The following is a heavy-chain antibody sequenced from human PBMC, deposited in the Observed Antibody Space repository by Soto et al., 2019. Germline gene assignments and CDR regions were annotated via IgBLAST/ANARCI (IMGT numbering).Heavy chain of an antibody. Sequence: SETLSLTCAVYGGSFSGYYWSWIRQPPGKGPEWIGEINHSGSTNYNPSLKSRVTISVDTSKNQFSLRLSSVTAADTAVYYCARGWGRIFDYWGQGTLVTVSS. CDR2: INHSGST. CDR1: GGSFSGYY. D-gene: IGHD7-27*01. CDR3: ARGWGRIFDY. V-gene: IGHV4-34*01. J-gene: IGHJ4*02.